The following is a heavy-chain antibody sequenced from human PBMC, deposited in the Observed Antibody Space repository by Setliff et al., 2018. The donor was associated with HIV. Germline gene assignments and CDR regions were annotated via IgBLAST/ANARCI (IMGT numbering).Heavy chain of an antibody. Sequence: PSETLSLTCPVSSGSIGSNYYWGWVRRPPGKGLEWIGNVHFGGSTYYNSSLDSRVTIHVATSKKQFFLSLSSVTAADTAVYYCARPALGIGGGSMFDSWGQGILVTVS. CDR3: ARPALGIGGGSMFDS. CDR2: VHFGGST. V-gene: IGHV4-39*01. CDR1: SGSIGSNYY. J-gene: IGHJ4*02. D-gene: IGHD3-3*01.